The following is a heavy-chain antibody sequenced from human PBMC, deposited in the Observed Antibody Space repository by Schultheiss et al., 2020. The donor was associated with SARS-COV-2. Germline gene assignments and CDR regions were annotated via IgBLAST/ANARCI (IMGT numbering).Heavy chain of an antibody. V-gene: IGHV3-33*08. CDR3: AREDTTVVASFDS. Sequence: GGSLRLSCTASGFTFSSYEMNWVRQAPGKGLEWVAMMWYDGSNKNYADSVKGRFTISRDISKNTVYLQMKSLRAEDTAVYYCAREDTTVVASFDSWGQGTLVTVSS. D-gene: IGHD1-14*01. CDR1: GFTFSSYE. CDR2: MWYDGSNK. J-gene: IGHJ4*02.